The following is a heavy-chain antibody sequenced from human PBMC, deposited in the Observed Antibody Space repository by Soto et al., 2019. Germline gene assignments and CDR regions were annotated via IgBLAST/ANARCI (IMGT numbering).Heavy chain of an antibody. D-gene: IGHD6-13*01. CDR3: ATTSFHSSSWYY. Sequence: ASVKVSCKGSGYTLTELSMHRVRQAPGKGLEWMGGFDPEDGETIYAQKFQGRVTMTEDTSTDTAYMELSSLRSEDTAVYYCATTSFHSSSWYYWGQGTLVTVSS. CDR1: GYTLTELS. V-gene: IGHV1-24*01. CDR2: FDPEDGET. J-gene: IGHJ4*02.